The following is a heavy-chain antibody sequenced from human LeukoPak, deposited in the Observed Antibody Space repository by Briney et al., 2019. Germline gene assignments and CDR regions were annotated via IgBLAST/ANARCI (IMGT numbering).Heavy chain of an antibody. CDR1: GGSISGYY. D-gene: IGHD2-2*01. CDR3: ARGRYCSSTSCLNWFDP. J-gene: IGHJ5*02. V-gene: IGHV4-59*08. CDR2: IYYSGST. Sequence: SETLSLTCTVSGGSISGYYWSWIRQPPGKGLEWIGYIYYSGSTNYNPSLKSRVTISVDTSKNQFSLKLSSVTAADTAVYYCARGRYCSSTSCLNWFDPWGQGTLVTVSS.